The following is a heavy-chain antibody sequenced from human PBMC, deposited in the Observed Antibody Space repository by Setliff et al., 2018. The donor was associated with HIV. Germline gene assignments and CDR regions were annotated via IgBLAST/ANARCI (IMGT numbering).Heavy chain of an antibody. J-gene: IGHJ3*02. D-gene: IGHD3-22*01. CDR2: IYTTGST. CDR3: ATYYYDSSGYQVDAFDI. Sequence: PSETLSLTCTASGGSISSGFYYWSWIRQPAGKGLEWIGRIYTTGSTNYNPSLKSRVTISVDTSKNQFSLKLSSVTAADTAVYYCATYYYDSSGYQVDAFDIWGQGTMVTV. V-gene: IGHV4-61*02. CDR1: GGSISSGFYY.